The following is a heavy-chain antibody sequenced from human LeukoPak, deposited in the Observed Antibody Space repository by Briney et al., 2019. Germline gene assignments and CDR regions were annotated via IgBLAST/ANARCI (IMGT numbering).Heavy chain of an antibody. CDR2: IDWDDDK. V-gene: IGHV2-70*04. D-gene: IGHD2-15*01. Sequence: SGPTLVNPTQTLTLTCTFSGFSLSTIGMRVSWIRQPPGKALEWLARIDWDDDKFYSTSLKTRLTISKDTSKNQVVLTMTNMDPVDTATYYCARSQFCSGNSCYSRDWFDTWGQETLATVSS. CDR3: ARSQFCSGNSCYSRDWFDT. J-gene: IGHJ5*02. CDR1: GFSLSTIGMR.